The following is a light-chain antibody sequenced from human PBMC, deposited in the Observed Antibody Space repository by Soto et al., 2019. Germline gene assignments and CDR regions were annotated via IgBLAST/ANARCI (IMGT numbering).Light chain of an antibody. J-gene: IGKJ2*01. CDR2: WAS. V-gene: IGKV4-1*01. CDR1: QSVLYSSNNKNY. Sequence: DIVMTQSPDSLAVSLGERATINCKSSQSVLYSSNNKNYLAWYQQKPGQPPKLLIYWASTRESGVPDRFSGSWSGTDFTLTISSLQTEDVAVYYCQQYYSSLMYTCGHGIKLEIK. CDR3: QQYYSSLMYT.